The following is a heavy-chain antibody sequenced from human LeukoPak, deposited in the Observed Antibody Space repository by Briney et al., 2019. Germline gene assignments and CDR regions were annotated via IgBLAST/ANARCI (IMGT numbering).Heavy chain of an antibody. D-gene: IGHD6-19*01. J-gene: IGHJ4*02. CDR2: IIPIFGTA. CDR3: ARGHEDSSGWYSSFDY. V-gene: IGHV1-69*13. Sequence: GASVKVSCKASGYNFINYGISWVRRAPGQGLEWMGGIIPIFGTANYAQKFQGRVTITADESTSTAYMELSSLRSEDTAVYYCARGHEDSSGWYSSFDYWGQGTLVTVSS. CDR1: GYNFINYG.